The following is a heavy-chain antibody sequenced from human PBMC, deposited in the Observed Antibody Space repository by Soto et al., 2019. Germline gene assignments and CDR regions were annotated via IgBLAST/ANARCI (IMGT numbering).Heavy chain of an antibody. CDR1: GFTFSSYW. J-gene: IGHJ5*02. D-gene: IGHD3-3*01. CDR2: INSDGSSP. CDR3: ARDPIWSGSTLANDPKRDKFDP. Sequence: GGSLRLSCAASGFTFSSYWMHWVRQAPGKGLVWVSRINSDGSSPSYADTVKGRLTISRDNAKNTLYLQMNSLRAEDTAVYYCARDPIWSGSTLANDPKRDKFDPWGQGTLVTVSS. V-gene: IGHV3-74*01.